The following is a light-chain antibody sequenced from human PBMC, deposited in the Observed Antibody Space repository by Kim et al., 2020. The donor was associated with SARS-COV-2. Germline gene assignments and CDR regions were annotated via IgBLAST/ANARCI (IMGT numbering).Light chain of an antibody. CDR1: QSVGNN. CDR3: HHYNQRPPHT. CDR2: GAS. J-gene: IGKJ3*01. Sequence: DIVMTQSPATLSVSPGERATLSCRSSQSVGNNLAWYQQKPGQAPRLLIYGASKRATDIPARFSGSGSGTEFTLTISSLQSEDFAVYFCHHYNQRPPHTFGPGTKVDIK. V-gene: IGKV3-15*01.